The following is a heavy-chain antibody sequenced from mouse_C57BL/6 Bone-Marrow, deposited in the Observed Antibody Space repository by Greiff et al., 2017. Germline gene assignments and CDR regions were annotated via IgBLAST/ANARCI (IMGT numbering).Heavy chain of an antibody. CDR2: IYPRSGNT. J-gene: IGHJ1*03. D-gene: IGHD1-1*01. V-gene: IGHV1-81*01. Sequence: VQLQQSGAELARPGASVKLSCKASGYTFTSYGISWVKQRTGQGLEWIGEIYPRSGNTYYNEKFKGKATLTADKSSSTAYMELRSLTSEDSAVYFCARGYYGSFYWYFDVWGTGTTVTVSS. CDR1: GYTFTSYG. CDR3: ARGYYGSFYWYFDV.